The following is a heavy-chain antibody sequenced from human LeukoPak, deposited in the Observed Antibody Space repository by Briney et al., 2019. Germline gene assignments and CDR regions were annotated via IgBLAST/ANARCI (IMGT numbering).Heavy chain of an antibody. CDR3: AKDQGGLLWFGELSPRDFDY. CDR2: ISGSGGST. V-gene: IGHV3-23*01. Sequence: GGSLRLSCAASGFTFSSYAMSWVRQAPGKGLEWVSAISGSGGSTYYADSVKGRFTISRDNSKNTLYLQMNSLRAEDTAVYYCAKDQGGLLWFGELSPRDFDYWGQGTLVTVSS. D-gene: IGHD3-10*01. J-gene: IGHJ4*02. CDR1: GFTFSSYA.